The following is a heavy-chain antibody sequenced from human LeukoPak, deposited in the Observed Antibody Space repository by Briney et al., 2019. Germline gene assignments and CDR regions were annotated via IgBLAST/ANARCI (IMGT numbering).Heavy chain of an antibody. D-gene: IGHD3-16*01. Sequence: SETLSLTCTVSGGSISSGGYYWSWIRQPPGKGLEWIGYIYHSGSTYYNPSLKSRVTISVDTSKNQFSLKLSSVTAADTAVYYCASWGNKGSAFDIWGQGTMVTVSS. CDR2: IYHSGST. V-gene: IGHV4-30-2*05. CDR1: GGSISSGGYY. J-gene: IGHJ3*02. CDR3: ASWGNKGSAFDI.